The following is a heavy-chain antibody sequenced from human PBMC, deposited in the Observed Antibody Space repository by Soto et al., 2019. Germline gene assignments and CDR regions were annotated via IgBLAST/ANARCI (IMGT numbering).Heavy chain of an antibody. CDR1: GYSFTSYW. CDR2: IYPGDSDT. Sequence: GESLKISCKGSGYSFTSYWIGWVRQMPGKGLEWMGIIYPGDSDTRYSPSFQGQVTISADKSISTAYLQWSSLKASDTAMYYCARQRDCSGGSCYYYYGMGVWGRWSTVAVAS. D-gene: IGHD2-15*01. CDR3: ARQRDCSGGSCYYYYGMGV. J-gene: IGHJ6*04. V-gene: IGHV5-51*01.